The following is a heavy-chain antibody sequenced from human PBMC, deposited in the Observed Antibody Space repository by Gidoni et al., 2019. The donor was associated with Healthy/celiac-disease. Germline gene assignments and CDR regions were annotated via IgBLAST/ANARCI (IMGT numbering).Heavy chain of an antibody. D-gene: IGHD6-13*01. CDR3: ARDSSSWANWFDP. J-gene: IGHJ5*02. V-gene: IGHV4-38-2*02. Sequence: QVQLQESGPGLVKPSETLSLTCPVSGYSISSGYYWGWIRQPPGKGLEWIGSIYHSGSTYYNPSLKSRVTISVDTSKNQFSLKLSSVTAADTAVYYCARDSSSWANWFDPWGQGTLVTVSS. CDR2: IYHSGST. CDR1: GYSISSGYY.